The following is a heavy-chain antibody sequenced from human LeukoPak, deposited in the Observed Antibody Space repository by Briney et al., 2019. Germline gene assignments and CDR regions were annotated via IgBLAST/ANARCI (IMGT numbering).Heavy chain of an antibody. V-gene: IGHV1-69*13. CDR1: GYTFTSYA. CDR2: IIPIFGTA. CDR3: ARARDSGSYYLGENFDY. J-gene: IGHJ4*02. D-gene: IGHD1-26*01. Sequence: SVKVSCKASGYTFTSYAMNWVRQAPGQGLEWMGGIIPIFGTANYAQKFQGRVTITADESTSTAYMELSSLRSEDTAMYYCARARDSGSYYLGENFDYWGQGTLVTVSS.